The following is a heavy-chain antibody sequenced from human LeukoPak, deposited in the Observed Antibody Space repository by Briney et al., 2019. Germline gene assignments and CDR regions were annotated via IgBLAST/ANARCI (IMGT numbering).Heavy chain of an antibody. V-gene: IGHV3-30*03. CDR2: ISYDGSNK. Sequence: GESLRLSCAASGFTFSSYGMHWVRQAPGKGLEWVAVISYDGSNKYYADSVKGRFTISRDNSKNTLYLQMNSLRTEDTAVYYCAHGRERIVGATGTFDYWGQGTLVTVSS. CDR3: AHGRERIVGATGTFDY. D-gene: IGHD1-26*01. CDR1: GFTFSSYG. J-gene: IGHJ4*02.